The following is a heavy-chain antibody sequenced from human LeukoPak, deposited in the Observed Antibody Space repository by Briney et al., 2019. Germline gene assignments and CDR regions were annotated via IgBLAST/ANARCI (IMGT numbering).Heavy chain of an antibody. CDR2: MYYSGST. Sequence: PSETLSLTCTVSGGSIGSSSYYWGWIRQPPGKGLEWIGSMYYSGSTYYSPSLKSRVTISGDTSKSQFSLKLGSVTAADTAVYYCARYYYDSSGYYYLDYWGQGTLVIVSS. CDR3: ARYYYDSSGYYYLDY. D-gene: IGHD3-22*01. CDR1: GGSIGSSSYY. V-gene: IGHV4-39*01. J-gene: IGHJ4*02.